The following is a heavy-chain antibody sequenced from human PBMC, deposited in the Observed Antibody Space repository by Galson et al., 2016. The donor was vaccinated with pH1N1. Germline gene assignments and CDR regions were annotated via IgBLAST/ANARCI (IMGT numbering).Heavy chain of an antibody. Sequence: TLSLTCTVSGDSMTSGFYYWTWIRQPAGKGLEYIGYIYTSGSTNYNPSLKSRLIISVDTSKNQVSLKVSSVTDADTAIYYCARGTVDSAGSGNYYSNYYYGMDGCGQGTTVTVSS. CDR1: GDSMTSGFYY. CDR3: ARGTVDSAGSGNYYSNYYYGMDG. V-gene: IGHV4-61*09. J-gene: IGHJ6*02. CDR2: IYTSGST. D-gene: IGHD3-10*01.